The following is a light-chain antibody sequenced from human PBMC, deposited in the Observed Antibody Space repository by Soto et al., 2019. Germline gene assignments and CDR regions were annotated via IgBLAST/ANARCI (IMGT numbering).Light chain of an antibody. Sequence: EIVLTQSPATLSWSPGERATLSCRAGQNIGTSLVWSQQKPGQSPRLLIYDASHSATAVPARFSGRGSGTDFTLTISSLEPEDFAVYSCQHRRVWPITFGQGTRLEIK. J-gene: IGKJ5*01. CDR2: DAS. V-gene: IGKV3-11*01. CDR1: QNIGTS. CDR3: QHRRVWPIT.